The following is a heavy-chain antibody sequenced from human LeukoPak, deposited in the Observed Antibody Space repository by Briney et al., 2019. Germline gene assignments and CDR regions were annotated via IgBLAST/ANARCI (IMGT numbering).Heavy chain of an antibody. CDR1: GFTFSTYA. J-gene: IGHJ6*03. V-gene: IGHV3-23*01. CDR3: AKANGASYNYYMDV. D-gene: IGHD2-8*01. Sequence: GGSLRLSCAASGFTFSTYAMSWVRQAPGKGLEWVSAISGSGSSTYYADSVKGRFTISRDRSKNTLYLQMNSLRAEDTAIYYCAKANGASYNYYMDVWGKGTTVTGSS. CDR2: ISGSGSST.